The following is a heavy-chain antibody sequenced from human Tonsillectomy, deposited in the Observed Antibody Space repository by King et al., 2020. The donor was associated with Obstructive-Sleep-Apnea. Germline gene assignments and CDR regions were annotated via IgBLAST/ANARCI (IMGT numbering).Heavy chain of an antibody. D-gene: IGHD6-13*01. CDR3: ARVPLHYSSSFN. V-gene: IGHV4-39*07. CDR2: IHYSGST. Sequence: QLQESGPGLVKPSETLSLTCTVSGGSISSSGYYWGWIRQPPGKGLEWIGSIHYSGSTYYNPSLKSRVTISVDTCKNQFSLKLSSVTAADTAVYYCARVPLHYSSSFNWGQGTLVTVSS. CDR1: GGSISSSGYY. J-gene: IGHJ4*02.